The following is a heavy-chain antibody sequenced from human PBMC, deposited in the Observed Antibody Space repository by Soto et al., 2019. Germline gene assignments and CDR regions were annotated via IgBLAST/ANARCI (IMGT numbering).Heavy chain of an antibody. CDR1: GSTLSSYA. CDR3: AKVFGRIAARPIDY. Sequence: GGSLRLSCAASGSTLSSYAMSWVRQAPGRGLEWVSAISGSGGSTYYADSVKGRFTISRDNSKNTLYLQMNSLRAEDTAVYYCAKVFGRIAARPIDYWGQGTLVTVSS. V-gene: IGHV3-23*01. J-gene: IGHJ4*02. D-gene: IGHD6-6*01. CDR2: ISGSGGST.